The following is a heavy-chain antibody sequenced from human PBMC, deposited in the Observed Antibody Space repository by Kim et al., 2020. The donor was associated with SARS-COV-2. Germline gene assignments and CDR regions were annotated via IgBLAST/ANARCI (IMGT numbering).Heavy chain of an antibody. Sequence: YADAVKGRFSISRDNSQNTVYLQMNRLKTEDTAIYYCAKELLWFGGNFFYWGQGTPVTVSS. V-gene: IGHV3-23*01. D-gene: IGHD3-10*01. J-gene: IGHJ4*02. CDR3: AKELLWFGGNFFY.